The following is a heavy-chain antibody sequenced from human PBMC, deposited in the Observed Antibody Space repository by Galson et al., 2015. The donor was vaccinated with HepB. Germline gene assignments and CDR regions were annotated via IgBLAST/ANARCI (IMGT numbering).Heavy chain of an antibody. CDR1: GVKFEMYP. CDR3: AKGSGRGAGATTSFDL. CDR2: ISDSGSGT. V-gene: IGHV3-23*01. J-gene: IGHJ5*02. D-gene: IGHD1-26*01. Sequence: SLRLSCAASGVKFEMYPMTWVRQGPGKGLEWVSFISDSGSGTYYVDSVQGRFTISRANSKNTLYLHMKSLRVVETAVYFCAKGSGRGAGATTSFDLWGQGTLVSVSS.